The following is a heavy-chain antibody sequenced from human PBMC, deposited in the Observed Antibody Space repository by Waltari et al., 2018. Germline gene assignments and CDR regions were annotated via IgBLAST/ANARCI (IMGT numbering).Heavy chain of an antibody. V-gene: IGHV3-23*01. CDR1: GFTFSIYP. CDR3: AKGVAVTVTGPEY. J-gene: IGHJ4*02. Sequence: EVQLLESGGGLVQAGGSLRLSCAASGFTFSIYPMSGVRQAPGKGLEWVSRVGGSGDGTYYADSVKGRFTISRDNSRNMVYLQMNSLRADDTAVYYCAKGVAVTVTGPEYWGQGTLVAVSS. D-gene: IGHD6-19*01. CDR2: VGGSGDGT.